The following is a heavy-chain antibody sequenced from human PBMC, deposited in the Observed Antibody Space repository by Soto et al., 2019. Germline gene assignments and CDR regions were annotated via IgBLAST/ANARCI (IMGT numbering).Heavy chain of an antibody. Sequence: QVQLVQSGAEVKKPGASVKVSCKASGYTLTSYYMHWVRQAPGQGLAGMGIINPSGGSTSYAQNYQGRITMTSDTSTTTVYMELSSLRSEDTAVYFCARGDYDVLTGYYPLDFWGQGTLVTVSS. CDR2: INPSGGST. V-gene: IGHV1-46*01. J-gene: IGHJ4*02. CDR1: GYTLTSYY. CDR3: ARGDYDVLTGYYPLDF. D-gene: IGHD3-9*01.